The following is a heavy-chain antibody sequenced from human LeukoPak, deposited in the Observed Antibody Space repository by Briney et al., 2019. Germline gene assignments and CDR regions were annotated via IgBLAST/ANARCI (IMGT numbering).Heavy chain of an antibody. CDR3: ARGRSRYSGYDYRWFDP. Sequence: PSETLSLTCAVYGGSFSGYYWSWIRQPPGKGLEWIGEINHSGSTNYNPSLKSRVTISVDTSKNQFSLKLCSVTAADTAVYYCARGRSRYSGYDYRWFDPWGQGTLVTVSS. V-gene: IGHV4-34*01. J-gene: IGHJ5*02. D-gene: IGHD5-12*01. CDR1: GGSFSGYY. CDR2: INHSGST.